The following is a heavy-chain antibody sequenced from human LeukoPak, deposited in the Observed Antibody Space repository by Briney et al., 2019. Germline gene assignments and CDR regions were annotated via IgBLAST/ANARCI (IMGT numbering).Heavy chain of an antibody. CDR2: IYTSGST. CDR3: ARSGYDSSGYYSDY. J-gene: IGHJ4*02. Sequence: SQTLSLTCTVSGGSISSGSYYWSWIRQPAGKGLEWIGCIYTSGSTNYNPSLKSRVTISVDTSKNQFSLKLSSVTAADTAVYYCARSGYDSSGYYSDYWGQGTLVTVSS. V-gene: IGHV4-61*02. CDR1: GGSISSGSYY. D-gene: IGHD3-22*01.